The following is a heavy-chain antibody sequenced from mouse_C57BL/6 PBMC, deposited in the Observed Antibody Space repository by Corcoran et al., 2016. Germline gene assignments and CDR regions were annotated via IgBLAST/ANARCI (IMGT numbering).Heavy chain of an antibody. Sequence: QIQLVQSGPELKKPGETVKISCKASGYTFTTYGMSWVKQAPGKGLKWMGWINTYSGVPTYADDFKGRFAFSLETSASTAYLQINNLKNENTATYFCARPGSNWYFDVWGTGTTVTVSS. CDR2: INTYSGVP. D-gene: IGHD1-1*01. CDR1: GYTFTTYG. J-gene: IGHJ1*03. V-gene: IGHV9-3*01. CDR3: ARPGSNWYFDV.